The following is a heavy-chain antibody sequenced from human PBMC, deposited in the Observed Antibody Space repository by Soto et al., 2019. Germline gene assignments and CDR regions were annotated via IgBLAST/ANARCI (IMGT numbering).Heavy chain of an antibody. Sequence: QVHLVQSGAVVENPGASVKVSCKASGYTFTNFGINWVRQAPGQGLAWMGWITPYNGNANYPQKHQDRLTITTDTSTNTAYWERRSLRSDDTAVYFCARARMFSGAHHDYGGQGTRFTVSS. J-gene: IGHJ4*02. CDR3: ARARMFSGAHHDY. V-gene: IGHV1-18*04. D-gene: IGHD1-26*01. CDR2: ITPYNGNA. CDR1: GYTFTNFG.